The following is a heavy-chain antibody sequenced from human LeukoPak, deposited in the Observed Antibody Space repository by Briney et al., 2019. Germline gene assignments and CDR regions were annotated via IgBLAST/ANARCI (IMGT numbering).Heavy chain of an antibody. CDR1: GDSISSYY. D-gene: IGHD1-26*01. CDR3: ARFSSQLLKTGGFDS. CDR2: IFDSENS. Sequence: TSETLSLTCTVSGDSISSYYWSWIRQPPGKGLEWIGYIFDSENSKYNPSLESRVIISVDTSKDQLSLKLTSVTAADTAVYYCARFSSQLLKTGGFDSWDQGTLVTVFS. J-gene: IGHJ4*02. V-gene: IGHV4-59*01.